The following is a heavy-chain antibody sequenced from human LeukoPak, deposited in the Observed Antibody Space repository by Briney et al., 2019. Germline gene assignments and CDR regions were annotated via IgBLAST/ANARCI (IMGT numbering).Heavy chain of an antibody. CDR1: EHTFTDYD. CDR2: MNFNSGKT. Sequence: ASVKVSCKTSEHTFTDYDINWVRQATGQGLEWMGWMNFNSGKTGYVQRFQGRVTITRNTSISTAYMELSSLRSEDTAVYYCARVLYDYVWGSPPAFDLWGQGTMVTVSS. CDR3: ARVLYDYVWGSPPAFDL. D-gene: IGHD3-16*01. J-gene: IGHJ3*01. V-gene: IGHV1-8*03.